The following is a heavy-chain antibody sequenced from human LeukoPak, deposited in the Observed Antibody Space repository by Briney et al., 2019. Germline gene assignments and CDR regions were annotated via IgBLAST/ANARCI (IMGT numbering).Heavy chain of an antibody. CDR2: IKQDGSEK. CDR1: GYTLSSYW. Sequence: GGSLRLSCAASGYTLSSYWMSSVRQAPGKGLEWVAHIKQDGSEKYYVDSVKGRFTISRDKAKNSLYLQMNRLRDEDTAVYYCARDYRGYRAPYYFDYWGQGTLVTVSS. D-gene: IGHD2-15*01. CDR3: ARDYRGYRAPYYFDY. V-gene: IGHV3-7*01. J-gene: IGHJ4*02.